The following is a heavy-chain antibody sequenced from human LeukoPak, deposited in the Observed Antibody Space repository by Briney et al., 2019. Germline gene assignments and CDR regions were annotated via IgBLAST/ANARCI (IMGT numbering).Heavy chain of an antibody. CDR1: GGSFSGYY. D-gene: IGHD3-3*01. J-gene: IGHJ4*02. V-gene: IGHV4-34*01. Sequence: SETLSLTCAVYGGSFSGYYWSWIRQPPGKGLEWIGEINHSGSTNYNPSLKSRVTILVDTSKNQFSLKLSSVTAADTGVYFCARKGLRPLEWLSEYFFDYWGQGTLVSVAS. CDR3: ARKGLRPLEWLSEYFFDY. CDR2: INHSGST.